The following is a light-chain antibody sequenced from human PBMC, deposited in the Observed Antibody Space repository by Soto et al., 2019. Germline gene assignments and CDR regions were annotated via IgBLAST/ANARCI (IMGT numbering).Light chain of an antibody. Sequence: DIPMTQSPSTLSASIGDRVTITCRASQSISGWLAWYQQTPGRAPKLLISDASGLESGVPSRFSGSGSGTEFTLTISSLQPGDSATYYCQQYKSYPWTFGLGTKVEIK. CDR1: QSISGW. CDR2: DAS. J-gene: IGKJ1*01. CDR3: QQYKSYPWT. V-gene: IGKV1-5*01.